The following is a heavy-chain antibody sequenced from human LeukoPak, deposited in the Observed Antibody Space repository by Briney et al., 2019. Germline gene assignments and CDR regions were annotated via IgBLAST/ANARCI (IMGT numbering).Heavy chain of an antibody. D-gene: IGHD3-3*01. J-gene: IGHJ6*02. CDR1: GFTFSSYA. V-gene: IGHV3-33*08. CDR2: IWYDGSNK. CDR3: ARDDTYYDFWSGYYPYYYYYGMDV. Sequence: GSLRLSCAASGFTFSSYAMSWVRQAPGKGLEWVAVIWYDGSNKYYADSVKGRFTISRDNSKNTLYLQMNSLRAEDTAVYYCARDDTYYDFWSGYYPYYYYYGMDVWGQGTTVTASS.